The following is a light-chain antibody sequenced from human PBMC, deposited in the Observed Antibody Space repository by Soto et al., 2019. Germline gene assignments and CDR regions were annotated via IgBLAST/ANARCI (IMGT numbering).Light chain of an antibody. V-gene: IGKV3-15*01. CDR2: GAS. J-gene: IGKJ1*01. CDR1: KSVSSN. Sequence: EIVLTQSPATLSLSPGERATLSCRASKSVSSNLAWYQQKPGQAPRLLIYGASTRATGIPARFSGSGSGTEFTLTISSLQSEDFAVYYCQQYSNWPPWTFGQGTKV. CDR3: QQYSNWPPWT.